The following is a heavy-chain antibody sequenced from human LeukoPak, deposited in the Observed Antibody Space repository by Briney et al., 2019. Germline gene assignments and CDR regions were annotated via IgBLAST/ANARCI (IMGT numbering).Heavy chain of an antibody. CDR3: AKESGSRRWGYYYYGMDV. D-gene: IGHD2-15*01. CDR1: GFTFSSYA. V-gene: IGHV3-23*01. Sequence: GGSLRLSCAASGFTFSSYAMSWVRQAPGKGLEWVSAISGSGGSTYYADSVKGRFTISRDNSKNTLYLQMNSLRAEDTAVYYCAKESGSRRWGYYYYGMDVWGQGTTVTVSS. J-gene: IGHJ6*02. CDR2: ISGSGGST.